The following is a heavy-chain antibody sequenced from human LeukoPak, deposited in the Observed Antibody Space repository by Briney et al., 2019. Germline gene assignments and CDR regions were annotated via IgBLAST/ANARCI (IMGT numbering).Heavy chain of an antibody. J-gene: IGHJ4*02. CDR3: ARERDSSSWYPYYFDY. D-gene: IGHD6-13*01. V-gene: IGHV3-9*01. CDR1: GFTFDDYA. CDR2: ISWNSGSI. Sequence: GGSLRLSCAASGFTFDDYAMHWVRQAPGKGLEWVSGISWNSGSIGYTDSVKGRFTISRDNAKNSLYLQMNSLRAEDTAVYYCARERDSSSWYPYYFDYWGQGTLVTVSS.